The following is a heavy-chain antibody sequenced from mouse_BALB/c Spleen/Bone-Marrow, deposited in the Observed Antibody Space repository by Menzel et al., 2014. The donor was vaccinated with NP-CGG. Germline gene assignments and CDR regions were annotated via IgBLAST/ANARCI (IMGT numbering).Heavy chain of an antibody. V-gene: IGHV2-6-7*01. Sequence: VQLQESGPGLVAPSQSLSITCTVSGFSLTGYGVNWVRQPPGKGLEWLGMIWGDGRTDYNSALKSRLSISKDNSKSXVFLKMNSLQTDDTARYYCARHYGSNYYAMDYWGQGTSVTVSS. D-gene: IGHD1-1*01. J-gene: IGHJ4*01. CDR3: ARHYGSNYYAMDY. CDR2: IWGDGRT. CDR1: GFSLTGYG.